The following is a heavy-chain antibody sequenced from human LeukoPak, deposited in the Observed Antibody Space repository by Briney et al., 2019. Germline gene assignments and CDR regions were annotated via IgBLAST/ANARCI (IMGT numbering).Heavy chain of an antibody. CDR1: GFTFSSYG. J-gene: IGHJ6*02. D-gene: IGHD2-2*01. CDR2: ISYDGSDK. V-gene: IGHV3-30*03. CDR3: ATDLRSCSGTSCYEASGMDV. Sequence: PGGSLRLSCAASGFTFSSYGMHWVRQAPGKGLEWVAAISYDGSDKYYADSVKGRFTISKDNSKNTLSLQMNSLRAEDTAVFFCATDLRSCSGTSCYEASGMDVWGQGTTVTVSS.